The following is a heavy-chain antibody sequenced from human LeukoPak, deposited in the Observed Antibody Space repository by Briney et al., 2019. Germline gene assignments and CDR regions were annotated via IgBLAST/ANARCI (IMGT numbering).Heavy chain of an antibody. V-gene: IGHV3-23*01. D-gene: IGHD3-10*01. CDR2: ISGSGGST. Sequence: GESLRLSCTASGFPFSTYWMSWVRQAPGKGLEWVSAISGSGGSTYYADSVKGRFTISRDNSKNTLYLQMNSLRAEDTAVYYCAKSDGSGNRAFDYWGQGTLVTVSS. CDR3: AKSDGSGNRAFDY. CDR1: GFPFSTYW. J-gene: IGHJ4*02.